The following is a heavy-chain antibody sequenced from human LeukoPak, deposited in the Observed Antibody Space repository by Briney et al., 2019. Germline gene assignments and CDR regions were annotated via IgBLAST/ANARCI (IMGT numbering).Heavy chain of an antibody. D-gene: IGHD1-26*01. CDR3: ASGPRYYGY. Sequence: SETLSLTCAVYGGSSSGYYWSWIRQPPGKGLEWIGEINHSGSTNYNPSLKSRVTISVDTSKNQFSLKLNSVTAADTAVYYCASGPRYYGYWGQGTLVTVSS. CDR2: INHSGST. V-gene: IGHV4-34*01. CDR1: GGSSSGYY. J-gene: IGHJ4*02.